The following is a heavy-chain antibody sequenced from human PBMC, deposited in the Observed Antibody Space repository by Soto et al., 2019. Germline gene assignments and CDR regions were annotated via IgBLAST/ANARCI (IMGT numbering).Heavy chain of an antibody. V-gene: IGHV4-31*03. CDR3: ARWEMVFQGLCNYYFFYGMDV. J-gene: IGHJ6*02. D-gene: IGHD2-8*01. CDR2: IYYSVST. Sequence: PSETLSLTCTVSGGSISRGGSYWSWIRQHPGKGLKWIGYIYYSVSTYYNPSLKSRVTISVDTSKNQFSLKLSSVTAGDTAVYYCARWEMVFQGLCNYYFFYGMDVWGQGTTAPVAS. CDR1: GGSISRGGSY.